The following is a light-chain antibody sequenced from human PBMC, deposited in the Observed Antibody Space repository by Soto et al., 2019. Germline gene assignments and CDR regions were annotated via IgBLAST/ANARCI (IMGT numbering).Light chain of an antibody. CDR3: AAWDDSLNGWV. J-gene: IGLJ3*02. V-gene: IGLV1-44*01. CDR1: SSNIGSNT. Sequence: QAVVTQPPSESGTPGQRVTISCSGSSSNIGSNTVNWYQQLPGTAPKLLIYSNNQRPSGVPDRFSGSKSGTSASLAISGLQSEDEADYYCAAWDDSLNGWVFGGGTKVTVL. CDR2: SNN.